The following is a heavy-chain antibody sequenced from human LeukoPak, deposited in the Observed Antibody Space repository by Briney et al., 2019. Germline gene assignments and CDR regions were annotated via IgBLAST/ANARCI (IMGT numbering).Heavy chain of an antibody. CDR2: IKSKTDGGTT. CDR1: GFPFSNAW. Sequence: GGSLRLSCAASGFPFSNAWMSWVRQAPGKGLEWVGRIKSKTDGGTTDYAAPVKGRFTISRDDSKNTLYLQMNSLKTEDTAVYYCTTEIRYEWLFDYWGQGTLVTVSS. J-gene: IGHJ4*02. V-gene: IGHV3-15*01. CDR3: TTEIRYEWLFDY. D-gene: IGHD3-3*01.